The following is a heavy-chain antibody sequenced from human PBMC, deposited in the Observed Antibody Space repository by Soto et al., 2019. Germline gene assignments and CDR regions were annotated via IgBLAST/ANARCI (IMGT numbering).Heavy chain of an antibody. Sequence: QVQLVQSGAEVKKPGASVKVSCKASGYTFTSYDINWVRQATGQGIEWMGWMNPKSGNTGYAQKFKGRVTMTRNTSISTAYMELSSLRSEDTAVYYCARERSSGWYVDYWGQGTLVTVSS. CDR1: GYTFTSYD. CDR2: MNPKSGNT. V-gene: IGHV1-8*01. CDR3: ARERSSGWYVDY. J-gene: IGHJ4*02. D-gene: IGHD6-19*01.